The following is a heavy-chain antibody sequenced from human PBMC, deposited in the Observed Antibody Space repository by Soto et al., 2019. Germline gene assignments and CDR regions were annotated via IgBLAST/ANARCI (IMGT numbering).Heavy chain of an antibody. D-gene: IGHD1-1*01. J-gene: IGHJ4*02. V-gene: IGHV1-18*01. CDR1: GYDFTTYG. CDR3: ARGRYGDY. CDR2: ISAHNGNT. Sequence: QVHLVQSGAEVKNPGASVKVSCKGSGYDFTTYGITWVRQAPGQGLEWMAWISAHNGNTNYAPNLQGRVTVTRDTSTSTAYIELRSLNSDDTAVYYCARGRYGDYWGQGALVTVSS.